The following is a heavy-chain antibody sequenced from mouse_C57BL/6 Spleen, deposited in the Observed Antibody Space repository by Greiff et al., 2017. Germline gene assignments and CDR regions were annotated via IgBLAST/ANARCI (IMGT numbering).Heavy chain of an antibody. CDR3: ARQGNYDYAVYAMDY. V-gene: IGHV1-80*01. CDR1: GYAFSSYW. Sequence: QVQLKESGAELVKPGASVKISCKASGYAFSSYWMNWVKQRPGKGLEWIGQIYPGDGDTNYNGKFKDKATLTVDKSSSTAYMQLSSLTSEDSAVYYCARQGNYDYAVYAMDYWGQGTSVTVSS. CDR2: IYPGDGDT. D-gene: IGHD2-4*01. J-gene: IGHJ4*01.